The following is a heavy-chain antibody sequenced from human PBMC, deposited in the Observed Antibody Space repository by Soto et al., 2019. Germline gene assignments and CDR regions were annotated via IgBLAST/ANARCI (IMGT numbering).Heavy chain of an antibody. D-gene: IGHD6-13*01. CDR3: ARDLEGEAAAGPNWFDP. J-gene: IGHJ5*02. CDR1: GFTFSSYS. V-gene: IGHV3-21*01. Sequence: GGSLRLSXAASGFTFSSYSMNWVRQAPGKGLEWVSSISSSSSYIYYADSVKGRFTISRDNAKNSLYLQMNSLRAEDTAVYYCARDLEGEAAAGPNWFDPWGQGTLVTSPQ. CDR2: ISSSSSYI.